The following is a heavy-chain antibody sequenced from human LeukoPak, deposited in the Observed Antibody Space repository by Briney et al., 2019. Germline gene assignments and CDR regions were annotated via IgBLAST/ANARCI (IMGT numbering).Heavy chain of an antibody. V-gene: IGHV3-7*03. CDR2: IKYDGSEN. CDR3: ARDPNCGSDSCYYVH. J-gene: IGHJ4*02. Sequence: GGSLRLSCVASGFTFSDSWMTWVRQAPGRGLEWVANIKYDGSENYHVDSVKGRFTISRDNAKNSLYLQMNSLRAEDTAIYYCARDPNCGSDSCYYVHWGQGTLVTVSS. D-gene: IGHD2-2*01. CDR1: GFTFSDSW.